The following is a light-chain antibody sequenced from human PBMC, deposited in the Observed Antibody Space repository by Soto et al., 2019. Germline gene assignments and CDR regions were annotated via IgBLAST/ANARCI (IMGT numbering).Light chain of an antibody. V-gene: IGLV2-23*01. Sequence: QSVLTQPASVSGSPGQSITISCTGTSSDVGSYNLVSWYQQHPGKAPKLMIYEGSKRPSGVSNRFSGSKSGNTASLTISGLQAEDEADYYCCSYAGTYVFGNGTEVTVL. CDR1: SSDVGSYNL. J-gene: IGLJ1*01. CDR2: EGS. CDR3: CSYAGTYV.